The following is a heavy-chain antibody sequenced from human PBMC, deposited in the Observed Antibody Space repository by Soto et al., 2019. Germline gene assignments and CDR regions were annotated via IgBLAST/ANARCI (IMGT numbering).Heavy chain of an antibody. CDR2: ISGSGGST. J-gene: IGHJ4*02. Sequence: EVQLLESGGGLVQPGGSLRLSCAASGFTFSSYAMSWVRQAPGKGLEWVSAISGSGGSTYYADSVKGRFTISRDNSKNPLYLQMNRLRAEDTAVYYCAKDLGDHSWSFDYWGQGTLVTVSS. CDR3: AKDLGDHSWSFDY. V-gene: IGHV3-23*01. D-gene: IGHD6-13*01. CDR1: GFTFSSYA.